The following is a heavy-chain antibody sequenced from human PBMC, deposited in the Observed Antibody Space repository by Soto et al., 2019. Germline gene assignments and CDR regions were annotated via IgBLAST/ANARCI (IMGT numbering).Heavy chain of an antibody. D-gene: IGHD1-1*01. J-gene: IGHJ6*02. CDR3: TRQMIQPQMKYNMDV. Sequence: GESLKISCKGFGYRFTSYWICWVRQMPGKGLEKMGIINPYDSDTRYSPSIQGQVTISADKSINTVYLQWSSLKASDTAMYFCTRQMIQPQMKYNMDVWGQGTTVTVSS. CDR2: INPYDSDT. CDR1: GYRFTSYW. V-gene: IGHV5-51*01.